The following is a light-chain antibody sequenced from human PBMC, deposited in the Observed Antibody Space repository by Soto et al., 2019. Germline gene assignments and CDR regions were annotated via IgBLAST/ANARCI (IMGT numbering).Light chain of an antibody. CDR2: DVS. CDR3: SSYTRSSFYV. Sequence: QSALTQPASVPGSPGQSITISCTGTSSDVGGYNYVSWYQQQPGKAPKLMIYDVSNRPSGVSNRFSGSKSGNTASLTISGLQAEDEADYYCSSYTRSSFYVFGTGTKVTVL. V-gene: IGLV2-14*01. CDR1: SSDVGGYNY. J-gene: IGLJ1*01.